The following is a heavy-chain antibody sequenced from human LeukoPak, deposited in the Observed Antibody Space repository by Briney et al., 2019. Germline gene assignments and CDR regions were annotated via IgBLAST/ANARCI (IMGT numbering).Heavy chain of an antibody. CDR1: GYTYTDSY. CDR2: ISPDTGVT. CDR3: SRWGSTTSY. J-gene: IGHJ4*02. D-gene: IGHD1-26*01. Sequence: ASVTVSCKASGYTYTDSYIHWVRQAPGQGLEWMGWISPDTGVTNCAQNFQGRVTLTRDTSISSAYMELSRLTSDDTAVYYCSRWGSTTSYWGQGTLVTVSS. V-gene: IGHV1-2*02.